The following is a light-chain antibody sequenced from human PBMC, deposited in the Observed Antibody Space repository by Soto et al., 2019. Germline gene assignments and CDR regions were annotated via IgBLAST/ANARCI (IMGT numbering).Light chain of an antibody. J-gene: IGLJ2*01. CDR2: DVG. V-gene: IGLV2-11*01. CDR3: CTFTSASVV. CDR1: SSNVGGYNY. Sequence: QSVLTQPRSVSGSPGQSVTIPCTGTSSNVGGYNYVSWYQQNPGKAPKLMIYDVGKRPSGVPDRFSGSKSGNTASLTISGLQAEDEADYYCCTFTSASVVFGGGTKVTVL.